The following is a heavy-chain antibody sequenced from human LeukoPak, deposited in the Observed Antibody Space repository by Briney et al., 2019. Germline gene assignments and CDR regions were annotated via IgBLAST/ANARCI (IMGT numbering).Heavy chain of an antibody. V-gene: IGHV4-30-2*01. D-gene: IGHD3-22*01. CDR2: IYRSGST. J-gene: IGHJ1*01. CDR3: ARGGEDYYDSSGPEYFQH. Sequence: PSQTLSLTCAVSGGSISSGGYSWSWIRQPPGKGLEWIGYIYRSGSTYYNPSLKSRVTISVDRSKNQFSLKLSSVAAADTAVYYCARGGEDYYDSSGPEYFQHWGQGTLVTVSS. CDR1: GGSISSGGYS.